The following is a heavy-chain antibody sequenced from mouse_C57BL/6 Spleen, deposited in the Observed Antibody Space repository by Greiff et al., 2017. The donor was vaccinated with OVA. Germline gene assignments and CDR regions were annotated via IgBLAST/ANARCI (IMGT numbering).Heavy chain of an antibody. CDR1: GYTFTDYN. V-gene: IGHV1-18*01. CDR3: ARREYYGSSYGYFDV. D-gene: IGHD1-1*01. J-gene: IGHJ1*03. Sequence: EVQGVESGPELVKPGASVKIPCKASGYTFTDYNMDWVKQSHGKSLEWIGDINPNNGGTIYNQKFKGKATLTVDKSSSTAYMELRSLTSEDTAVYYCARREYYGSSYGYFDVWGTGTTVTVSS. CDR2: INPNNGGT.